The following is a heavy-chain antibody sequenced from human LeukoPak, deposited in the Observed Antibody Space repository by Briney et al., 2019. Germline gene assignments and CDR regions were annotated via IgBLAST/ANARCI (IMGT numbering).Heavy chain of an antibody. CDR3: AREYTLYRSGWFLDY. CDR2: IDYSGST. D-gene: IGHD6-19*01. Sequence: SETLSLTCAVSGDSSSSSIYYWGWILQPPGKGLEWIGSIDYSGSTYYNPSLKSRATISIDTSKNQFSLKLSSVTAADTAVYYCAREYTLYRSGWFLDYWGQGTVVTVSS. J-gene: IGHJ4*02. V-gene: IGHV4-39*07. CDR1: GDSSSSSIYY.